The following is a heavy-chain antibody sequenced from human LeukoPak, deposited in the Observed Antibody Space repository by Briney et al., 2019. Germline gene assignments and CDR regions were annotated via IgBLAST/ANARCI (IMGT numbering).Heavy chain of an antibody. CDR3: ARGYYDFSLDAFDI. CDR1: GYSISSGYY. Sequence: SETLSLTCTVSGYSISSGYYWGWIRQPPGKGLEWIGSLYHSGSTYYNPSLKSRVTMSVDTSKNQFSLKLSSVTAADTAVYYCARGYYDFSLDAFDIWGQGTMVTVSS. V-gene: IGHV4-38-2*02. D-gene: IGHD3-3*01. CDR2: LYHSGST. J-gene: IGHJ3*02.